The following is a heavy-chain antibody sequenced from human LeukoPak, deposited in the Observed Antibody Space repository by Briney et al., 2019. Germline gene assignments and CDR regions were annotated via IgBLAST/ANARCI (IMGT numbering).Heavy chain of an antibody. CDR3: ASAELTTYYYDSSAPAAGY. CDR2: ISSSSSYI. D-gene: IGHD3-22*01. V-gene: IGHV3-21*01. Sequence: GGSLRLSCAASGFTFSSYSMNWVRQAPGKGLEWVSSISSSSSYIYYADSVKGRFTISRDNAKNSLYLQMNSLRAEDTAVYYCASAELTTYYYDSSAPAAGYWGQGTLVTVSS. CDR1: GFTFSSYS. J-gene: IGHJ4*02.